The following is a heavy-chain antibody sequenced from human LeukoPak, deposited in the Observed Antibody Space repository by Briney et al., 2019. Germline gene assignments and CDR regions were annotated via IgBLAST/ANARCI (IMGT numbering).Heavy chain of an antibody. D-gene: IGHD5-18*01. CDR2: ITPILGLI. J-gene: IGHJ4*02. Sequence: SVKVSCKASGGTFINYAINWVRQAPGQGLEWMGRITPILGLINYAQKFQGRVTITADKSTSTGYMEVTGLRSDDTAIHYCARGRGSRTGYNGDYLDYWGQGTLVTVSS. CDR3: ARGRGSRTGYNGDYLDY. V-gene: IGHV1-69*04. CDR1: GGTFINYA.